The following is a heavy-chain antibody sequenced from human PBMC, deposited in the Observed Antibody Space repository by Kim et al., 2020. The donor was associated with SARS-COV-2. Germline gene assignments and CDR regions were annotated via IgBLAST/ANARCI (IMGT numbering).Heavy chain of an antibody. V-gene: IGHV1-8*01. J-gene: IGHJ3*01. CDR1: GYTFTNYD. CDR2: VNPYSGLP. Sequence: ASVKVSCKSSGYTFTNYDIHWVRQATGQGLEWMGWVNPYSGLPGFARKFLGRVTMARDTSITTVYMELSSLRSEDTAVYYCARLDRANDAFDFWGQGTTVTVSS. CDR3: ARLDRANDAFDF.